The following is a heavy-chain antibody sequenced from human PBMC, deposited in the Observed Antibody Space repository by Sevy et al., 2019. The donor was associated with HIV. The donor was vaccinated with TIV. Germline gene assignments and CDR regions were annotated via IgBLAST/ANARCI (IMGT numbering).Heavy chain of an antibody. V-gene: IGHV3-9*01. J-gene: IGHJ6*02. CDR3: ATDITRGCDGLNCYPSYYYFYGLDA. Sequence: GGSLRLSCSASGFTFDGYAMHWVRQVPGKGLEWVSGVSWNSRNIGYADSVKGRFTISRDNANHFLYLEMNSLRPEDTALYYCATDITRGCDGLNCYPSYYYFYGLDAWGQGTTVTVSS. D-gene: IGHD2-21*01. CDR2: VSWNSRNI. CDR1: GFTFDGYA.